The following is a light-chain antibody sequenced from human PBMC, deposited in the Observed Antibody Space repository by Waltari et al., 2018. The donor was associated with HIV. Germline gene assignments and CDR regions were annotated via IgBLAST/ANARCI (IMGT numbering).Light chain of an antibody. CDR3: QVWDSNSDHYV. Sequence: SYVLTQPPSVSVAPGETARLTCGGSDVGTKSVHWYRQKPGQAPMLVIFFDSDRSSGIPDRFSGSDSGNTATLTISGVEAGDEADYYCQVWDSNSDHYVFGTGTRVTVL. CDR1: DVGTKS. V-gene: IGLV3-21*04. J-gene: IGLJ1*01. CDR2: FDS.